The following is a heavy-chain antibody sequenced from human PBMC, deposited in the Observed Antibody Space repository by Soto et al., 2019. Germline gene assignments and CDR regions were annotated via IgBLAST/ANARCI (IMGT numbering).Heavy chain of an antibody. CDR1: GFTFSSYA. J-gene: IGHJ3*02. CDR3: AKSHRGRIAVVDAFDI. CDR2: ISGSGGST. D-gene: IGHD6-19*01. V-gene: IGHV3-23*01. Sequence: EVQLLESGGGLVQPGGSLRLSCAASGFTFSSYAVSWVRQAPGKGLDWVSAISGSGGSTYYADSVKGRFTISRDNSKNTLYLQMNSLRAEDTAVYYCAKSHRGRIAVVDAFDIWGQGTMVTVSS.